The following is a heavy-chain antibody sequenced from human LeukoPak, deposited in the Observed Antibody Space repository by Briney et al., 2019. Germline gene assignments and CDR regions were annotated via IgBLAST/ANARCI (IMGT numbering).Heavy chain of an antibody. V-gene: IGHV3-48*03. CDR3: ARDTVNGPFVISLDL. CDR1: GFSLRSSE. CDR2: INSADNVE. Sequence: GGSLRLSCAASGFSLRSSEMNWVRQAPGKGPEWVSHINSADNVEYYTDSVRGRFTMSRDNAKDLLYLQMNSLRDEDTAVYYCARDTVNGPFVISLDLWGQGVLVTVSS. J-gene: IGHJ5*02. D-gene: IGHD2-8*01.